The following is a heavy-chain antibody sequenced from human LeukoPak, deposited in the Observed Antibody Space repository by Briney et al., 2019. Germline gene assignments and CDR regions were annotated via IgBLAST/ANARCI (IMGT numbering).Heavy chain of an antibody. V-gene: IGHV1-69*13. CDR2: IIPVFGRA. CDR1: GGTFSSYA. D-gene: IGHD4-17*01. Sequence: GASVKVSCKASGGTFSSYAISWVRQAPGQGLEWMGGIIPVFGRANYAQKFQGRVTITADESTSTANMELSSLRSEDTAVYYCARDSIDYGDYDYWGQGTLVTVSS. J-gene: IGHJ4*02. CDR3: ARDSIDYGDYDY.